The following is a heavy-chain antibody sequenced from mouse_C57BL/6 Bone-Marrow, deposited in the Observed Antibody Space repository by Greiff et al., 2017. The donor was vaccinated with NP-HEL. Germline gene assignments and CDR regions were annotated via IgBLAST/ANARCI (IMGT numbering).Heavy chain of an antibody. Sequence: VQLQQPGAELVMPGASVKLSCKASGYTFTSYWMHWVKQRPGQGLEWIGEIDPSDSYTNYNQKFKGKSTLTVDKSSSTAYMQLSSLTSEDSAVYYCAREGGGSYYWYFDVWGTGTAVTVTA. D-gene: IGHD1-1*02. CDR2: IDPSDSYT. J-gene: IGHJ1*03. CDR3: AREGGGSYYWYFDV. V-gene: IGHV1-69*01. CDR1: GYTFTSYW.